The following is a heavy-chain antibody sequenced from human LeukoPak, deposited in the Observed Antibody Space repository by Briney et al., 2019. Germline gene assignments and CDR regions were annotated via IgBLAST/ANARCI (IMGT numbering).Heavy chain of an antibody. V-gene: IGHV4-38-2*01. Sequence: SETLSLTCAVSGYSISSGYYWGWIRQPPGKGLEWIGSIYHSGSTYYNPSLKSRVTTSVDTSKNQFSLKLSSVTAADTAVYYCARQLTTVTLGWFDPWGQGTLVTVSS. D-gene: IGHD4-17*01. CDR1: GYSISSGYY. CDR2: IYHSGST. CDR3: ARQLTTVTLGWFDP. J-gene: IGHJ5*02.